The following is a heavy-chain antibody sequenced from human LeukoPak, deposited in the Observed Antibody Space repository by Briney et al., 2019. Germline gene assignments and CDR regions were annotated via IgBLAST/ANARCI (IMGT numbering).Heavy chain of an antibody. CDR3: ARGRLLLFDY. CDR1: GGSISSYY. V-gene: IGHV4-59*01. D-gene: IGHD2-15*01. CDR2: IYYSGST. Sequence: SETLSLTCTVSGGSISSYYWSWIRQPPGKGLEWIGYIYYSGSTNYNPFLKSRVTISVDTSKNQFSLKLSSVTAADTAVYYCARGRLLLFDYWGQGTLVTVSS. J-gene: IGHJ4*02.